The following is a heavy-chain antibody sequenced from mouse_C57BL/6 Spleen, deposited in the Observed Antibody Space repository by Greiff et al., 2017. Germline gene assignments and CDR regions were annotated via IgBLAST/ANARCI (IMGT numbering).Heavy chain of an antibody. CDR1: GYTFTSYW. Sequence: QVQLQQPGAELVKPGASVKLSCKASGYTFTSYWMQWVKQRPGQGLEWIGEIDPSDSYTNYNQKFKGKATLTVDTSSSTAYMQLSSLTSEDSAVYYCARRVSSVYEMDYWGQGTSVTVSS. CDR2: IDPSDSYT. J-gene: IGHJ4*01. D-gene: IGHD3-2*02. V-gene: IGHV1-50*01. CDR3: ARRVSSVYEMDY.